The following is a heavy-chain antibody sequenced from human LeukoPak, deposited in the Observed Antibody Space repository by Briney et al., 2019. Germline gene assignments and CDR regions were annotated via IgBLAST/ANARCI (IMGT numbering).Heavy chain of an antibody. Sequence: HPGGSLGLSCAASGFTFSSYWMHWVRQAPGKGLESVSRVNTDGTVTTYADSVKGRFTVSRDNADNTMFLQMNSVRDEDTVVYYCATKQWLAPPPDSWGQGTPVTVSS. CDR2: VNTDGTVT. J-gene: IGHJ4*02. D-gene: IGHD6-19*01. CDR3: ATKQWLAPPPDS. V-gene: IGHV3-74*01. CDR1: GFTFSSYW.